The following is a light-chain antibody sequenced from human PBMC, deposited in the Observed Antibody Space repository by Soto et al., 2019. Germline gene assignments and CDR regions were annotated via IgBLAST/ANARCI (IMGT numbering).Light chain of an antibody. V-gene: IGKV3-20*01. CDR1: QSVSSNF. J-gene: IGKJ2*01. CDR2: GTS. Sequence: EIVLTQSPGTLSLSPGERVTLSCRASQSVSSNFLAWFQQKPGQAPRLLMYGTSSRATDIPDRFSGSGSGTDFTLTISRVEPEDFAVYYCQQYGSSPYTFGQGTKLEIK. CDR3: QQYGSSPYT.